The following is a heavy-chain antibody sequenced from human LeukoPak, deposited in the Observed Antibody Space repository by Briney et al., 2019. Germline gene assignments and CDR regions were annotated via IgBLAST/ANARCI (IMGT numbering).Heavy chain of an antibody. Sequence: GGSLRLSCAASGFTFSSYGMHWVRQAPGKGLEGVAVIWYDGSNKYYADSVKGRFTISRDNSKNTLYLQMNSLRAEDTAVYYCARSYSSSWYEVDYYYYYGMDVWGQGTTVTVSS. J-gene: IGHJ6*02. CDR1: GFTFSSYG. CDR3: ARSYSSSWYEVDYYYYYGMDV. V-gene: IGHV3-33*01. D-gene: IGHD6-13*01. CDR2: IWYDGSNK.